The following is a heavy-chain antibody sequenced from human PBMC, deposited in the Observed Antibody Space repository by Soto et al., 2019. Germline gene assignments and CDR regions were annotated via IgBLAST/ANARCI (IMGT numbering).Heavy chain of an antibody. CDR3: ARDSTDSGSLDY. D-gene: IGHD1-26*01. V-gene: IGHV3-48*03. CDR2: IGSSGSGI. Sequence: PGGSLRLSCAASGFTFRSFTMNWVRQAPGKGLEWVSYIGSSGSGIYYADFVKGRFTISRDNAKKSLYLQMNSLRAEDTAVYYCARDSTDSGSLDYWGQGTLVTVSS. J-gene: IGHJ4*02. CDR1: GFTFRSFT.